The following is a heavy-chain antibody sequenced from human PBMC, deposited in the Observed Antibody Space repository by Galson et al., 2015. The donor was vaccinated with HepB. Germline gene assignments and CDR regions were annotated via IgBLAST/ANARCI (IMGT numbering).Heavy chain of an antibody. J-gene: IGHJ3*02. D-gene: IGHD3-3*01. CDR3: AKVRSYYDFWSGRNAPSDAFDI. CDR2: ISYDGSNK. Sequence: LRLSCAASGFSFSSYGMHWVRQAPGTGLEWVAVISYDGSNKYYADSVKGRFTISRDNSKNTLYLQMNSLRAEDTAVYYCAKVRSYYDFWSGRNAPSDAFDIWGQGTMVTVSS. CDR1: GFSFSSYG. V-gene: IGHV3-30*18.